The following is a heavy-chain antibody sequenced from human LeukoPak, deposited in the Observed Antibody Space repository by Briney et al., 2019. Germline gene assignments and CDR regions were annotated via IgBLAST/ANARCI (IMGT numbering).Heavy chain of an antibody. D-gene: IGHD3-10*01. V-gene: IGHV3-21*01. Sequence: TGGSLRLSCAASGFTVSSNYMSWVRQAPGKGLEWVSSISSSSSYIYYADSVKGRFTISRDNAKNSLYLQMNSLRAEDTAVYYCARGSLLWFGELFIDYWGQGTLVTVSS. CDR3: ARGSLLWFGELFIDY. CDR2: ISSSSSYI. CDR1: GFTVSSNY. J-gene: IGHJ4*02.